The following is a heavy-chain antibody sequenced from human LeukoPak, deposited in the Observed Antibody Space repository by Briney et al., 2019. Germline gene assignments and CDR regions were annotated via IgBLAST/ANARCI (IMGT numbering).Heavy chain of an antibody. Sequence: GGSLRLSCAVSGFTFNSHHMHWVRQSPNKRLEWVAVAPHDGNSPLYAASVNGRFTISRDSSKDTLFLYMDSLRVDDTAMYYCVRQSLGASGLDKWGQGVLVTVSS. D-gene: IGHD1-26*01. V-gene: IGHV3-30*03. CDR1: GFTFNSHH. J-gene: IGHJ4*02. CDR2: APHDGNSP. CDR3: VRQSLGASGLDK.